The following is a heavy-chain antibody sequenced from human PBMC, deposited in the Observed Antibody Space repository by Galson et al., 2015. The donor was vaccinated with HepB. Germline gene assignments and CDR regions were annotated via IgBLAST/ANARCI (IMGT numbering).Heavy chain of an antibody. CDR1: GFTFSSYG. J-gene: IGHJ4*02. CDR3: ARDGGYCSSTSCYTSLFYFDY. D-gene: IGHD2-2*02. Sequence: SLRLSCAASGFTFSSYGMHWVRQAPGKGLEWVAVIWYDGSNRYYADSVKGRFTISRDNSKNTLYLQMNSLRAEDTAVYYCARDGGYCSSTSCYTSLFYFDYWGQGTLVTVSS. CDR2: IWYDGSNR. V-gene: IGHV3-33*01.